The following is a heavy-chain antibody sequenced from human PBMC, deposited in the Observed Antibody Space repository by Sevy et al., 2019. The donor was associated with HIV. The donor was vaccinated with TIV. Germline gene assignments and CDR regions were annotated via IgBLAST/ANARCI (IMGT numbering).Heavy chain of an antibody. CDR2: TYPGGNS. CDR3: ARDYRYDFHGSGRHYFDY. CDR1: GGSISSYY. Sequence: SETLSLTCTVSGGSISSYYWSWIRQPAGKGLEWIGRTYPGGNSNYNPSLKSRVTMSVDTSKNQFSLRLSSVTAADTAVYYCARDYRYDFHGSGRHYFDYWGQGTLVTVSS. J-gene: IGHJ4*02. V-gene: IGHV4-4*07. D-gene: IGHD3-10*01.